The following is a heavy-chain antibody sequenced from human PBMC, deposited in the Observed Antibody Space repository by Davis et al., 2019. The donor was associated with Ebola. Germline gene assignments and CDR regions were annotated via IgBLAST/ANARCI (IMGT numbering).Heavy chain of an antibody. CDR1: GYTFTSYA. CDR2: INAGNGNT. CDR3: AREGKYRDESRTFDY. Sequence: AASLKVSCNASGYTFTSYAMHWVRQAPGQRLEWMGWINAGNGNTKYSQKFQGRVTITRDTSASTAYMELSRLRSDDTAVYYCAREGKYRDESRTFDYWGQGTLVTVSS. V-gene: IGHV1-3*01. D-gene: IGHD2-2*01. J-gene: IGHJ4*02.